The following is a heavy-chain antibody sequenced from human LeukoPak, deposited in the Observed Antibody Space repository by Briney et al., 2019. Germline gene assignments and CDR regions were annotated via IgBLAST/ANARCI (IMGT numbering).Heavy chain of an antibody. CDR3: AKASVAIPQYCNS. J-gene: IGHJ5*02. Sequence: SLRLSCEASGFTFGNYAMNWVRQAPGKGLEWVSTISGTGSSTYYADSAKGRFTISRDNSKDTLFLQLNSLTAADTAMYFCAKASVAIPQYCNSWGQGTLVTVSS. CDR1: GFTFGNYA. CDR2: ISGTGSST. V-gene: IGHV3-23*01. D-gene: IGHD2-2*02.